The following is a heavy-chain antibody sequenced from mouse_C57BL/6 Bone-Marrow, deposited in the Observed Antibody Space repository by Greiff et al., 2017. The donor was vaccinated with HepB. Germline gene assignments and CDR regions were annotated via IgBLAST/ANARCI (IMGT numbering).Heavy chain of an antibody. D-gene: IGHD6-1*01. Sequence: VQLQQSGAELVRPGASVKLSCTASGFNIKDDYMHWVKQRPEQGLEWIGWIDPENGDTEYASKFQGKATITADTSSNTAYLQLSSLTSEDTAVYYCTLSILYYFDYWGQGTTLTVSS. CDR3: TLSILYYFDY. CDR1: GFNIKDDY. J-gene: IGHJ2*01. V-gene: IGHV14-4*01. CDR2: IDPENGDT.